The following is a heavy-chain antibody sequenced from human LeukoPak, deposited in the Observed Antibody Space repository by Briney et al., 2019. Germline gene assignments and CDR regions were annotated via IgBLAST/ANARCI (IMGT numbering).Heavy chain of an antibody. D-gene: IGHD6-19*01. CDR3: AKGAEIAVAGTGRYYYYYMDV. CDR2: ISGSGGST. CDR1: GFTFSSYA. J-gene: IGHJ6*03. V-gene: IGHV3-23*01. Sequence: TGGSLRLSCAASGFTFSSYAMSWVRQAPGKGLEWVSAISGSGGSTYYADSVKGRFTISRDNSKNTLYLQMNSLRAEDTAVYYCAKGAEIAVAGTGRYYYYYMDVWGEGTTVTVSS.